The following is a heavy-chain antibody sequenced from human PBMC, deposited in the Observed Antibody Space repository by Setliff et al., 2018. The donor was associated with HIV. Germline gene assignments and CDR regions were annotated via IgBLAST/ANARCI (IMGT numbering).Heavy chain of an antibody. V-gene: IGHV1-2*06. CDR1: GYTFTAYY. CDR2: IHPNTGST. CDR3: AKQGYADSLYAFDV. J-gene: IGHJ3*01. Sequence: ASVKVSCKPSGYTFTAYYIYWVRQAPGHGLELMGRIHPNTGSTNYLQKFQGRVSITRDTSMSTVYMTLTGLTSDDTAVYYCAKQGYADSLYAFDVWGQGTMVT. D-gene: IGHD3-16*01.